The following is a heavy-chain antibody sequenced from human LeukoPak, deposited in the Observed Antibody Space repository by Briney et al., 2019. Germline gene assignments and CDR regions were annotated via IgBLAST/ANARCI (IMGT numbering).Heavy chain of an antibody. CDR2: INPTAGNT. V-gene: IGHV1-46*01. J-gene: IGHJ4*02. CDR1: GYTFSNYY. D-gene: IGHD2-15*01. CDR3: ARVRGYCSGGSCYPFDS. Sequence: ASVKVSCKASGYTFSNYYLHWVRQAPGQGLEWMGLINPTAGNTYYAQRFQGRVTMTRDMSTTTDYMELSSLRSEDTAVYYCARVRGYCSGGSCYPFDSWGQGTLVSVSS.